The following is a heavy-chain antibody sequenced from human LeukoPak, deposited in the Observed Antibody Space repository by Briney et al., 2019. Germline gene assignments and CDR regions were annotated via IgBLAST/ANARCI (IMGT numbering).Heavy chain of an antibody. CDR1: GFTFSNAW. D-gene: IGHD3-9*01. CDR3: ARLVTRDLTGYLRTDYFDY. CDR2: IKQDGSEK. V-gene: IGHV3-7*01. Sequence: GGSLRLSCAASGFTFSNAWMSWVRQAPGKGLEWVANIKQDGSEKYYVDSVKGRFTISRDNAKNSLYLQMNSLRAEDTAVYYCARLVTRDLTGYLRTDYFDYWGQGTLVTVSS. J-gene: IGHJ4*02.